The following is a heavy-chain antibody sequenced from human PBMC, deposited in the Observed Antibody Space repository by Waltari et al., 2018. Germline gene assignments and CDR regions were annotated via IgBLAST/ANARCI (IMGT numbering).Heavy chain of an antibody. Sequence: QVQLQQWGAGLLKPSETLSLTCAVYGGSFSGYYWSWIRQPPGKGLEWIGEINHSGSTNYNPSLKSRVTISVDTSKNQFSLKLSSVTAADTAVYYCARGGGYIAAAGIGAFDIWGQGTMVTVSS. J-gene: IGHJ3*02. V-gene: IGHV4-34*01. CDR2: INHSGST. D-gene: IGHD6-13*01. CDR1: GGSFSGYY. CDR3: ARGGGYIAAAGIGAFDI.